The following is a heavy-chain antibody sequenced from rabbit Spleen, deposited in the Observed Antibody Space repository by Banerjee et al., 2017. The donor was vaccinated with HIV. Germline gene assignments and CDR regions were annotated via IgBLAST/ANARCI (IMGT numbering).Heavy chain of an antibody. CDR2: IYAGGSGST. CDR1: EFSFSSTYN. Sequence: QSLEESGGDLVKPGASLTLTCTAPEFSFSSTYNIYWVRQAPGKGLEWIGTIYAGGSGSTDYANWAKGRFTISKTSSTTVTLQMTSLAAADTATYFCARDTGSSFSSYGMDLWGPGTLVTVS. CDR3: ARDTGSSFSSYGMDL. D-gene: IGHD8-1*01. J-gene: IGHJ6*01. V-gene: IGHV1S40*01.